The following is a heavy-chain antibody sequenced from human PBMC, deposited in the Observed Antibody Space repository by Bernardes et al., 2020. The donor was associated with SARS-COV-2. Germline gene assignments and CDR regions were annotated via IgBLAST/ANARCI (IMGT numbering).Heavy chain of an antibody. V-gene: IGHV1-2*02. CDR3: ARVGVIFGVVSYYYYGMDV. D-gene: IGHD3-3*01. CDR2: INPNSGGT. Sequence: ASVKVSCKASGYTFTGYYIHWVRQAPGQGLEWMGWINPNSGGTNYAQKFQGRVTMTRDTSISTAYMELSRLRSDDTAVYYCARVGVIFGVVSYYYYGMDVWGQGTTVTVSS. CDR1: GYTFTGYY. J-gene: IGHJ6*02.